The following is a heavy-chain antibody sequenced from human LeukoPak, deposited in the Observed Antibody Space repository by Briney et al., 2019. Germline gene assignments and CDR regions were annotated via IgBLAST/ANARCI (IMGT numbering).Heavy chain of an antibody. CDR3: ARDGAAPMYYYYMDV. CDR1: GGSISSYY. Sequence: SETLSLTCTVSGGSISSYYWSWIRQPPGKGLEWIGYINYSGSTNYNPSLKSRVTISLDTSKNQFSLKLNSVTAADTAVYYCARDGAAPMYYYYMDVWGKGTTVTVSS. D-gene: IGHD2-2*01. V-gene: IGHV4-59*01. CDR2: INYSGST. J-gene: IGHJ6*03.